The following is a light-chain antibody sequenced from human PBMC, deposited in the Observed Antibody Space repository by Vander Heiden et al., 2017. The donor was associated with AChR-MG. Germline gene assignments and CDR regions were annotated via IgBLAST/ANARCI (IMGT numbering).Light chain of an antibody. CDR1: QSISSW. Sequence: DSQMTQSPSTLSASVGDRVTITCRASQSISSWLASSPQKLVIAPKLLTYKASSLESAVPSRFTGTGSGTEFTLTMRRLQPDDFTTSSCQQDTSYFPTFGG. J-gene: IGKJ4*01. CDR2: KAS. V-gene: IGKV1-5*03. CDR3: QQDTSYFPT.